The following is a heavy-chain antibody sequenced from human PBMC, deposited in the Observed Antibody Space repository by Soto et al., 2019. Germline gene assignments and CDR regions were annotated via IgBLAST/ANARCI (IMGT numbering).Heavy chain of an antibody. V-gene: IGHV3-30*18. CDR3: AKAIYNYGYPYYYGVDV. D-gene: IGHD5-18*01. CDR1: GLTFSRSG. J-gene: IGHJ6*02. CDR2: ISYDGSDK. Sequence: QVQLVESGGGVVQPGRSLRLSCAASGLTFSRSGMHWVRQAPGKGLDWVAVISYDGSDKDYADSVKGRFTISRDNSKNTLYLQMSSLRAQDTAVYYCAKAIYNYGYPYYYGVDVWGQGTTVTVSS.